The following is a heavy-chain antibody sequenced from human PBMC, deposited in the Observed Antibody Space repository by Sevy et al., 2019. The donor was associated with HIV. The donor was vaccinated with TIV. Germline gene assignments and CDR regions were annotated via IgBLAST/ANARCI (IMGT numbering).Heavy chain of an antibody. V-gene: IGHV4-39*01. D-gene: IGHD2-15*01. CDR3: ARHGGSYPEYFDY. J-gene: IGHJ4*02. CDR1: GGSIRSSDSY. Sequence: SESLSLTCTVSGGSIRSSDSYWGWIRQPPGKGLEWIGSIYYSGSRFFNPSLQSRVTVSVDTSNSQFSLRLTSVTAADTAMYYCARHGGSYPEYFDYWGQGTLVTVSS. CDR2: IYYSGSR.